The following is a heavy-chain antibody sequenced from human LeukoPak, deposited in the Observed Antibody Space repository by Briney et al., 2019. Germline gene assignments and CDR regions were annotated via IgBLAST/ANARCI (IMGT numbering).Heavy chain of an antibody. D-gene: IGHD1-7*01. J-gene: IGHJ4*02. V-gene: IGHV4-59*01. CDR1: GGSISSYY. CDR3: ARWSGTRSDY. Sequence: SETLSLTCTVSGGSISSYYWSWIRQPPGRGLEWIGYIYYSGSTNYNPSLKSRVTISVDTSKNQFSLKLSSVTAADTAVYYCARWSGTRSDYWGQGTLVTVSS. CDR2: IYYSGST.